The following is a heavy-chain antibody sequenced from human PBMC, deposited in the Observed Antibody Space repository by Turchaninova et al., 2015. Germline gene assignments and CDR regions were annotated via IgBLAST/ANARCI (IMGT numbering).Heavy chain of an antibody. D-gene: IGHD3-10*01. V-gene: IGHV4-34*12. CDR3: ARAYYYGSGSYNFYFDY. J-gene: IGHJ4*02. Sequence: QLQLQLWGAGLSKPSATMYLPCAVVGGSFSGYYLRWIRQPPWKGLECIWEIIHSGSTHYSPSLKSRVTISGDTSKNQFSLKLSSVTAADTAVYYCARAYYYGSGSYNFYFDYWGQGTLVTVSS. CDR2: IIHSGST. CDR1: GGSFSGYY.